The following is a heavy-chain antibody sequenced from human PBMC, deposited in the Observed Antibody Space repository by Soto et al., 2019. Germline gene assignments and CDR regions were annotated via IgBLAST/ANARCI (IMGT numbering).Heavy chain of an antibody. CDR3: ARESEDLTSNFDY. CDR2: ISSTTNYI. CDR1: GFTFTRYS. J-gene: IGHJ4*02. Sequence: GGSLRLSCAASGFTFTRYSMNWVRQAPGKGLEWVSSISSTTNYIYYADSMKGRFAVSRDNAKNSVYLEMNSLSAEDTAVYYCARESEDLTSNFDYWGQGTLVTVSS. V-gene: IGHV3-21*01.